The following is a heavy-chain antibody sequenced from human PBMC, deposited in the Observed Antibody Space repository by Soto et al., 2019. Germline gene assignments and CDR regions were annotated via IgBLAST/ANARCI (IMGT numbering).Heavy chain of an antibody. D-gene: IGHD1-7*01. CDR2: TYYRSRWYN. Sequence: SQTPSLTCAISGDSVSSNSAAWNWIRRSPSGGLEWLGRTYYRSRWYNDYAVSVRSRITINPATSKNQFSLHLNSVTPEDTAVYYCAGNTSLQWYYMDVWGKGTTVTVSS. V-gene: IGHV6-1*01. CDR1: GDSVSSNSAA. J-gene: IGHJ6*03. CDR3: AGNTSLQWYYMDV.